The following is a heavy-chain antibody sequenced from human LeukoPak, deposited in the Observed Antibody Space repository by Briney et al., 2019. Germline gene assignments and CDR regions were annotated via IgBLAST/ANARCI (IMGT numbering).Heavy chain of an antibody. V-gene: IGHV3-23*01. D-gene: IGHD6-6*01. J-gene: IGHJ4*02. CDR1: GFTFSSYA. CDR3: AKDGLSSSSFDY. Sequence: PGGSLRLSCAASGFTFSSYAMSWVRQAPGKGLEWVSAISGSGGSTYYVDSVKGRFTISRDNSKNTLYLQMNSLRAEDTAVYYCAKDGLSSSSFDYWGQGTLVTVSS. CDR2: ISGSGGST.